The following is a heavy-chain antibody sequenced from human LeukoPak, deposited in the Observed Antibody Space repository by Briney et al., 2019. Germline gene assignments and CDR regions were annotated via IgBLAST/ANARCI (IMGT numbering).Heavy chain of an antibody. CDR3: AREPRRFGD. CDR1: GYTFTSYD. J-gene: IGHJ4*02. Sequence: ASVKVSCKASGYTFTSYDINWVRQATGQGLEWLGYMNPNSGYTGYAQTFQGRVTMTSDTSINTAYLELSSLRSEDTAVYYCAREPRRFGDWGQGTLVTVSS. V-gene: IGHV1-8*01. D-gene: IGHD3-10*01. CDR2: MNPNSGYT.